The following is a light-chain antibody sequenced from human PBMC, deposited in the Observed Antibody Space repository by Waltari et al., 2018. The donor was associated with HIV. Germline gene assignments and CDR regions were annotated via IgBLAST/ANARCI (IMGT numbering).Light chain of an antibody. CDR1: QMINNNL. Sequence: EIVLTQSPGTLSLSPGEGVTLSCRASQMINNNLLAWYQQKPGQGPRLLIWGASNRVTGIPGRCSGSGSGTDFTRTISRLEPEDFAVYYCQQYGASYVFGQGTKLETK. J-gene: IGKJ2*01. V-gene: IGKV3-20*01. CDR3: QQYGASYV. CDR2: GAS.